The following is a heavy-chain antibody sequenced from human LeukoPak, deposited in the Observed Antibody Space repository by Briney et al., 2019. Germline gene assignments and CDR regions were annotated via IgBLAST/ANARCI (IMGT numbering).Heavy chain of an antibody. Sequence: PGGSLRLSCAASGFTVSSNYMSWVRQAPGKGLEWVSVIYSGGSTYYADSVRGRFTISRDNSKHTLYLQMNSLRAEDTAVYYCARSHARYYFDYWGQGTLVTVSS. CDR1: GFTVSSNY. CDR2: IYSGGST. V-gene: IGHV3-66*02. D-gene: IGHD6-6*01. J-gene: IGHJ4*02. CDR3: ARSHARYYFDY.